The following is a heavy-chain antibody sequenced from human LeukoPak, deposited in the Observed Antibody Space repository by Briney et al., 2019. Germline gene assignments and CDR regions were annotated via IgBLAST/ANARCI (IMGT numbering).Heavy chain of an antibody. J-gene: IGHJ5*02. V-gene: IGHV4-61*01. CDR2: IYYSGST. CDR3: ARGLHGITMVRGVISRFDP. CDR1: GGSVSSGSYY. Sequence: PSETLSLTCTVSGGSVSSGSYYWSWIRQPPGKGLEWIGYIYYSGSTNYNPSLKSRVTISVDTSKNQFSLKLSSVTAADTAVYYCARGLHGITMVRGVISRFDPWGQGTLVTVSS. D-gene: IGHD3-10*01.